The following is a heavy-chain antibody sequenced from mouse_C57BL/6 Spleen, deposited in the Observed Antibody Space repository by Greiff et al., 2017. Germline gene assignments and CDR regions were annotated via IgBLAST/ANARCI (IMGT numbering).Heavy chain of an antibody. D-gene: IGHD1-1*01. CDR1: GYTFTSYW. V-gene: IGHV1-69*01. J-gene: IGHJ1*03. CDR2: IDPSDSYT. CDR3: APLRGGYLDV. Sequence: QVQLQQPGAELVMPGASVKLSCKASGYTFTSYWMHWVKQRPGQGLEWIGEIDPSDSYTNYNQKFKGKSTLTVDKSSSTAYMQLSSLTSEDSAVYYCAPLRGGYLDVWGTGTTGTVSS.